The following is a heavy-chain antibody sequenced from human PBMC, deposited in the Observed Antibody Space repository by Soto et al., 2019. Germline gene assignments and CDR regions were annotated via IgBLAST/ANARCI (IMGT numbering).Heavy chain of an antibody. D-gene: IGHD3-22*01. CDR3: ARKADSSGYYHVYFDY. Sequence: QVQLQQWGAGLLKPSETLSLTCAVYGGSFSGYYWSWIRQPPGKGLEWIGEINHSGSTNYNPSLKSRVTISVDTSKNQFSLKLSSVTAADTAVYYCARKADSSGYYHVYFDYWGQGTLVTVSS. CDR2: INHSGST. CDR1: GGSFSGYY. V-gene: IGHV4-34*01. J-gene: IGHJ4*02.